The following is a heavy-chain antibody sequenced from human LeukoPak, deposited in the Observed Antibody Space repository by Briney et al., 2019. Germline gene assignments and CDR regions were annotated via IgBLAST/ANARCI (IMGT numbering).Heavy chain of an antibody. J-gene: IGHJ4*02. Sequence: PGGSLRLSCAASGCTFSSYEMNWARQAPGRGLDWGSYISSSGTPIHYADSVKGRFTISRDNAKNSLFLQMNSLRAEDTAVYYCAREKTACGGDCYDSWGQGTLVTVSS. D-gene: IGHD2-21*01. CDR3: AREKTACGGDCYDS. CDR2: ISSSGTPI. V-gene: IGHV3-48*03. CDR1: GCTFSSYE.